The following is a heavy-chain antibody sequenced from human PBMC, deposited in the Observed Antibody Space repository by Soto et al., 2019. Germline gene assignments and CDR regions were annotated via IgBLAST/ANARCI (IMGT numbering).Heavy chain of an antibody. CDR2: IYYIGTT. CDR1: VGSITGYS. CDR3: ARHGDGYNYGTFTGFDY. V-gene: IGHV4-59*08. J-gene: IGHJ4*02. D-gene: IGHD5-12*01. Sequence: QVRLKESGPGLVKPSGPLSLPCPVPVGSITGYSWGWFRQPPGKGWEGFGFIYYIGTTDYTPSLKSRVSISVDTSKNQFSLKMSSVTAADTAVYYCARHGDGYNYGTFTGFDYWGQGTLVTVSS.